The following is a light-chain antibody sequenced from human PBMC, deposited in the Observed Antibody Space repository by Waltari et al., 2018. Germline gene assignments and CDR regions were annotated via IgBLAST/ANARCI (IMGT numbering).Light chain of an antibody. J-gene: IGKJ2*01. CDR1: QTVRSSY. Sequence: EIVLTQSPGTLSLSPGERATLSCGASQTVRSSYLAWYQQKPGQAPRLLIYGASSRATGIPDRFSGSGSGTDFTLTISRLEPEDFAVYFCQQYSNAPNTFGQGTKLEI. V-gene: IGKV3-20*01. CDR3: QQYSNAPNT. CDR2: GAS.